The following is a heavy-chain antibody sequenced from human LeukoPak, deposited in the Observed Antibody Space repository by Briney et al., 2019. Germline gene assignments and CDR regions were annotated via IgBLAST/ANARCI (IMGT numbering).Heavy chain of an antibody. CDR1: GFTFSSYG. CDR3: ARDGYSSSWYFDY. CDR2: IWDDGSNK. D-gene: IGHD6-13*01. Sequence: GGSLRLSCAASGFTFSSYGMHWVRQAPGKGLEWVAVIWDDGSNKYYADSVKGRFTISRDNSKNTLYLQMNSLRAEDTAVYYCARDGYSSSWYFDYWGQGTLVTVSS. J-gene: IGHJ4*02. V-gene: IGHV3-33*01.